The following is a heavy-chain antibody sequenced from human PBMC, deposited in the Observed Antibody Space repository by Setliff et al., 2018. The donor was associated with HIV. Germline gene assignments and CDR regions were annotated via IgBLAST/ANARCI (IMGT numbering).Heavy chain of an antibody. J-gene: IGHJ6*02. CDR1: GYTLSNYY. Sequence: GASVKVSCKASGYTLSNYYMHWVRQAPGQGLEWMGIINPSGESTTYAQRFQGRVTMTTDRSTSTVYMELSSLRSDDTAVYYCAIDGLSYNILPGSIAYFHSGMDVWGQGTTVTVSS. CDR2: INPSGEST. V-gene: IGHV1-46*01. D-gene: IGHD3-9*01. CDR3: AIDGLSYNILPGSIAYFHSGMDV.